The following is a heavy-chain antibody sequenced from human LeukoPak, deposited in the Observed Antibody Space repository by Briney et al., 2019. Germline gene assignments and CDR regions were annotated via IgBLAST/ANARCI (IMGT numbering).Heavy chain of an antibody. CDR2: IYYSGST. D-gene: IGHD6-6*01. V-gene: IGHV4-59*12. CDR1: GGPISSYY. CDR3: ARGIAARKIGYYFDY. J-gene: IGHJ4*02. Sequence: SETLSLTCTVSGGPISSYYWSWIRQPPGKGLEWIGYIYYSGSTNYNPSLKSRVTISVDTSKNQFSLKLSSVTAADTAVYYCARGIAARKIGYYFDYWGQGTLVTVSS.